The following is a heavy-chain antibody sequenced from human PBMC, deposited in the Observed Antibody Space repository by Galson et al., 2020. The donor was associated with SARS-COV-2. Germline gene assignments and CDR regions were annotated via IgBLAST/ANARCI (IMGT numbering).Heavy chain of an antibody. V-gene: IGHV3-30*04. CDR1: GFTFSSYA. D-gene: IGHD3-22*01. J-gene: IGHJ4*02. CDR3: ARPGGYYYDSSGYYPDY. Sequence: GGSLRLSCAASGFTFSSYAMYWVRQAPGKGLEWVAVISYDGSNKYYADSVKGRFTISRDNSKNTLYLQMNSLRAEDTAVYYCARPGGYYYDSSGYYPDYWGQGTLVTVSS. CDR2: ISYDGSNK.